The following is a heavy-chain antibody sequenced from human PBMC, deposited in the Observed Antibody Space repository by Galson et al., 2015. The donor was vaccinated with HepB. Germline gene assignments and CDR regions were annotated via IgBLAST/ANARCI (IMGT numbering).Heavy chain of an antibody. V-gene: IGHV3-53*04. CDR1: GFTVSSNY. Sequence: SLRLSCAASGFTVSSNYMSWVRQAPGKGLEWVSVIYSGGSTYYADSVKGRFTISRHNSKNTLYLQMSSLRAEDTAVYYCARVAMRYYYYGMDVWGQGTTVTVSS. CDR2: IYSGGST. J-gene: IGHJ6*02. CDR3: ARVAMRYYYYGMDV.